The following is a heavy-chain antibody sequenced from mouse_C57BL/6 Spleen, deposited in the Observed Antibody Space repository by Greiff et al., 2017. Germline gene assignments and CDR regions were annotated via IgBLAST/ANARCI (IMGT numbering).Heavy chain of an antibody. D-gene: IGHD4-1*01. CDR2: IHPNSGST. CDR1: GYTFTSYW. J-gene: IGHJ2*01. V-gene: IGHV1-64*01. Sequence: QVQLQQPGAELVKPGASVKLSCKASGYTFTSYWMHWVKQRPGQGLEWIGMIHPNSGSTNYNEKIKSKATLTVDKSSSTAYMQLSSLTSEDSAVFYCARSGYCYYFDYWGQGTTLTVSS. CDR3: ARSGYCYYFDY.